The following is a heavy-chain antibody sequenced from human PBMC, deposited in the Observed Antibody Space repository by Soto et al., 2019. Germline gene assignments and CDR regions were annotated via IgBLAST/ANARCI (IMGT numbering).Heavy chain of an antibody. Sequence: QVQLVESGGGVVQPGRSLRLSCAASGFTFSNYGMHWVRQAPGKGLEWVAVISYHGRDKYYADSMKGRFTISRDNSKNTLYLEMNSLRAEDTAVYYCAKDHLMTTVTTVGYWGQGTLVTVSS. CDR2: ISYHGRDK. D-gene: IGHD4-17*01. J-gene: IGHJ4*02. CDR3: AKDHLMTTVTTVGY. CDR1: GFTFSNYG. V-gene: IGHV3-30*18.